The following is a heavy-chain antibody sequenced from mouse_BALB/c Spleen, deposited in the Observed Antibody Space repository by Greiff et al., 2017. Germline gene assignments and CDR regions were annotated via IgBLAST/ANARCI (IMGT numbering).Heavy chain of an antibody. CDR2: ISSVGSYT. J-gene: IGHJ3*01. CDR3: ARPDNSPGFAY. CDR1: GFTFSSYG. D-gene: IGHD2-12*01. Sequence: EVQLMESGGDLVKPGGSLKLSCAASGFTFSSYGMSWVRQTPDKRLEWVATISSVGSYTYYPDSVKGRFTISRDNAKNTLYLQMSSLKSEDTAMYYYARPDNSPGFAYWGQGTLVTVSA. V-gene: IGHV5-6*01.